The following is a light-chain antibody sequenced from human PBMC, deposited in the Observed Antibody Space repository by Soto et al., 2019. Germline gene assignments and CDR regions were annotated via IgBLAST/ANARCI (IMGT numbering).Light chain of an antibody. Sequence: QSVLTQPASVSGSPGQSITISCSGGTSDIGTYNYVSWYQHHPGKVPKVVIYEVSDRPSGVSNRFSGSKSGNTASLTISGLQPEDEADYYCSSYTSSATLVFGGGTQLTVL. CDR2: EVS. CDR3: SSYTSSATLV. J-gene: IGLJ3*02. CDR1: TSDIGTYNY. V-gene: IGLV2-14*01.